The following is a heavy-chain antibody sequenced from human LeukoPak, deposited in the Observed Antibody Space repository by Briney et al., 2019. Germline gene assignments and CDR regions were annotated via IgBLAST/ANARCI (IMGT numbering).Heavy chain of an antibody. CDR3: ARDFESLSTDGDYGGDY. D-gene: IGHD4-17*01. CDR1: GFTFSSYA. J-gene: IGHJ4*02. V-gene: IGHV3-48*04. CDR2: ISSSGSTI. Sequence: GGSLRLSCAASGFTFSSYAMGWVRQAPGKGLEWVSYISSSGSTIYYADSVKGRFTISRDNAKNSLYLQMNNLRAEDTAVYYCARDFESLSTDGDYGGDYWGQGTLVTVSS.